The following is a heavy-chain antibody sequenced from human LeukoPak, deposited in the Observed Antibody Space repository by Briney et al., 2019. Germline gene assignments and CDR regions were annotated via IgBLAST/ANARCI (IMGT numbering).Heavy chain of an antibody. Sequence: SETLSLTCTVSGGSISSYYWSWIRQPPGKGLEWIGYIYYSGSANYNPSLRSRVTISVDTSKNQFSLKLSSVTAADTAVYYCARDEGYYDSSGYRNWFDPWGQGTLVTVSS. J-gene: IGHJ5*02. CDR2: IYYSGSA. CDR1: GGSISSYY. V-gene: IGHV4-59*12. CDR3: ARDEGYYDSSGYRNWFDP. D-gene: IGHD3-22*01.